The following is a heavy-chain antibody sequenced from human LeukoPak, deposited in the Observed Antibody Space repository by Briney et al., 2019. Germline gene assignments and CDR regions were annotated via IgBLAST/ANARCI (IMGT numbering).Heavy chain of an antibody. Sequence: GSLRLSCAASGFTFSSYGMTWVRQPPGKGLEWIGEINHSGSTNYNPSLKSRVTISVGTSKNQFSLKLSSVTAADTAVYYCARVSARYSSVLGIYYYYYMDVWGKGTTVTVSS. D-gene: IGHD6-19*01. CDR3: ARVSARYSSVLGIYYYYYMDV. V-gene: IGHV4-34*01. CDR1: GFTFSSYG. CDR2: INHSGST. J-gene: IGHJ6*03.